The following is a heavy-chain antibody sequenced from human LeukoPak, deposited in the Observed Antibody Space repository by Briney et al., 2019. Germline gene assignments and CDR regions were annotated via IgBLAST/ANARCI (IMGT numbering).Heavy chain of an antibody. Sequence: ASVKVSCKASGYTCTGYYMHWVRQAPGQGLEWMGRINPNSGGTNYAQKFQGRVTMTRDTSITTAYMELSGLRSEDTAVYYYARNIASTRLGVRYYYMDVWGEGTTVTISS. V-gene: IGHV1-2*06. CDR2: INPNSGGT. D-gene: IGHD2-2*01. CDR1: GYTCTGYY. J-gene: IGHJ6*03. CDR3: ARNIASTRLGVRYYYMDV.